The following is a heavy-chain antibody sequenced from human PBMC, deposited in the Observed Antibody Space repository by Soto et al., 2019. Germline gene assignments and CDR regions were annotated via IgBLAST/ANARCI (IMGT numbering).Heavy chain of an antibody. J-gene: IGHJ4*02. CDR3: AREFSNSPEAFDS. V-gene: IGHV4-61*01. CDR1: GGSVNSDSYY. D-gene: IGHD6-6*01. Sequence: PSETLSLTCTVSGGSVNSDSYYWSWIRQPPGRGLEWIGYIYCTGSTNYNPSLKSRVSISVDTSRNQFSLKLSSVTAADTAVYYCAREFSNSPEAFDSWGQGSLVTVSS. CDR2: IYCTGST.